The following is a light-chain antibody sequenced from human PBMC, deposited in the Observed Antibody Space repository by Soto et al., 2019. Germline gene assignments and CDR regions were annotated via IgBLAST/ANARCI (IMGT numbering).Light chain of an antibody. CDR1: SSDVGGYNY. V-gene: IGLV2-8*01. Sequence: QSVLTQPPSASGSPGQSVTISCTGTSSDVGGYNYVSWYQQHPGKAPKLMIYEVSKRPSGVPDSFSGSKSGNTASLTVSGLQAEDEADYYCSSYAGSNPHGGFGGGTQLTVL. CDR2: EVS. CDR3: SSYAGSNPHGG. J-gene: IGLJ2*01.